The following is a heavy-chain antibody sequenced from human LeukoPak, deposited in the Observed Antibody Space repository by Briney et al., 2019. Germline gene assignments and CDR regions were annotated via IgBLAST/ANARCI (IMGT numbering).Heavy chain of an antibody. CDR1: GFTFSSYA. J-gene: IGHJ3*02. CDR3: ARDGSGYDDAFDI. D-gene: IGHD3-10*01. V-gene: IGHV3-23*01. Sequence: GGSLRLSCAASGFTFSSYAMSWVRQAPGKGLEWVSLISGSGGSAYYADSVKGRFTISRDNARNSLYLQMNSLRAEDTAVYYCARDGSGYDDAFDIWGQGTMVTVSS. CDR2: ISGSGGSA.